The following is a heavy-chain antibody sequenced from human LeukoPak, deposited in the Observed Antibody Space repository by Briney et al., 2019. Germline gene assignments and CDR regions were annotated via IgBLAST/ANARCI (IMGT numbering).Heavy chain of an antibody. V-gene: IGHV3-23*01. Sequence: GGSLRLSCAASGLTFNRNAFSWVRKAPGKGLEWVSTIGCSGDKTFYADSVKGRFTISRDNSKNMLHLQMSSLTGEDTALYYCVRRGDASSGWGDHDYWGQGALVTVSS. D-gene: IGHD6-19*01. CDR3: VRRGDASSGWGDHDY. CDR1: GLTFNRNA. J-gene: IGHJ4*02. CDR2: IGCSGDKT.